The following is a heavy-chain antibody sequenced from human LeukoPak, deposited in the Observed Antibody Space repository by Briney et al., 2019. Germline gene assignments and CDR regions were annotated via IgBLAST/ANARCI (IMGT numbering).Heavy chain of an antibody. CDR1: GFTFSSYW. CDR3: AKDRTGYGYYFDY. V-gene: IGHV3-7*01. Sequence: GGSLRLSCAASGFTFSSYWMNWVRQAPGKGLEWVANIKQDGSEKYYVDSVKGRFTISRDNAKKSLYLQMNSLRAEDTAVYYCAKDRTGYGYYFDYWGQGTLVTVSS. J-gene: IGHJ4*02. CDR2: IKQDGSEK. D-gene: IGHD5-18*01.